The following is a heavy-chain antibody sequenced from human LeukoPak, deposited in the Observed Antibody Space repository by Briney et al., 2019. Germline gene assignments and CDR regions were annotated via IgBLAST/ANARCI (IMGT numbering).Heavy chain of an antibody. CDR1: GFTFSSYA. CDR2: ISGSGGST. D-gene: IGHD3-3*01. V-gene: IGHV3-23*01. CDR3: AKRRYDFWSGYKDLAY. Sequence: GGSLRLSCAASGFTFSSYALSWVRQAPGKGLEWVSVISGSGGSTYYADSVKGRFTVSRDNSKNTLYLQMNSLRAEDTAAYYCAKRRYDFWSGYKDLAYWGQGTLVTVSS. J-gene: IGHJ4*02.